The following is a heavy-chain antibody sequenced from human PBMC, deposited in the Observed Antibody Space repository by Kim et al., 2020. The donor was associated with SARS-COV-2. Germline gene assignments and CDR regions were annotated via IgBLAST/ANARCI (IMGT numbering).Heavy chain of an antibody. Sequence: PSPKGRVTISVDTSKNQFSLKLSSVTAADTAVYYCASRKTTYYYYYGMDVWGQGTTVTVSS. D-gene: IGHD4-17*01. J-gene: IGHJ6*02. V-gene: IGHV4-34*01. CDR3: ASRKTTYYYYYGMDV.